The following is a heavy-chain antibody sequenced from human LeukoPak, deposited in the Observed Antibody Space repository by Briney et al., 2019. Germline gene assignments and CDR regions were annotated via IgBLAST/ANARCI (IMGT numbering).Heavy chain of an antibody. CDR2: IYYNGRT. CDR3: ACRVNIVLLPSPLPTS. D-gene: IGHD2-2*01. V-gene: IGHV4-39*01. CDR1: GGSIRSSRYY. Sequence: PSETLSLTCTASGGSIRSSRYYWGWIRQPPGKGLEWIATIYYNGRTFYNPSLMGRVTISLDSSKNQFSLRLNSVAAADTAIYYCACRVNIVLLPSPLPTSWGQGTLVTVSS. J-gene: IGHJ5*02.